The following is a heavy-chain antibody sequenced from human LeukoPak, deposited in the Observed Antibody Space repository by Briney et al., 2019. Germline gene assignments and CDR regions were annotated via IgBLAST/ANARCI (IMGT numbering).Heavy chain of an antibody. D-gene: IGHD1-26*01. Sequence: SETLSLTCTVSGYSISSGYFWGWIRPPPGKGLEWIGSIYYSGSTYYNPSLKSRVTMSVDTSKNQFSLKLSSVTAADTAVYYCARDDRVGAILGYMDVWGKGTTVTVSS. CDR2: IYYSGST. V-gene: IGHV4-38-2*02. CDR1: GYSISSGYF. J-gene: IGHJ6*03. CDR3: ARDDRVGAILGYMDV.